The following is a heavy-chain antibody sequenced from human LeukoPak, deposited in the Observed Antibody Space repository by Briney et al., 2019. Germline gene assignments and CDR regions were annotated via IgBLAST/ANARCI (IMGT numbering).Heavy chain of an antibody. J-gene: IGHJ5*02. CDR1: GGSISSYY. V-gene: IGHV4-59*08. D-gene: IGHD2-21*02. CDR3: ARLSAVVTTYNWFDP. Sequence: SETLSLTCTVSGGSISSYYWSWIRQPPGKGLEWIGYIYYSRSTNYNPSLKSRVTISVDTSKNQFSLKLSSVTAADTAVYYCARLSAVVTTYNWFDPWGQGTLVTVSS. CDR2: IYYSRST.